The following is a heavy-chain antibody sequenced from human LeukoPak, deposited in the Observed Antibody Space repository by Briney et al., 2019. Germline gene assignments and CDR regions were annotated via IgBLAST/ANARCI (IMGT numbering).Heavy chain of an antibody. J-gene: IGHJ4*02. CDR3: AMDLGDYADY. D-gene: IGHD4-17*01. CDR1: GGTFSSYA. V-gene: IGHV1-69*13. Sequence: ASVKVSCKASGGTFSSYAFSWVRQAPGQGLEWMGGIIPIFGTANYAQKFHGRVTITADESTSTAYMELSSLRSEDTAVYYCAMDLGDYADYWGQGTLVTVSS. CDR2: IIPIFGTA.